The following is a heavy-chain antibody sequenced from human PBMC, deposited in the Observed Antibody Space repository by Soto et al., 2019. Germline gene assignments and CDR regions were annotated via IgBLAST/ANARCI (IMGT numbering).Heavy chain of an antibody. J-gene: IGHJ6*02. V-gene: IGHV3-30*03. CDR2: ISYDGRNK. CDR3: ARHGGVYHYYAMDV. Sequence: QVQLVESGGGVVQPGRSLRLSCSASGFTLSRYGMHRVRQAPGKGLEWVAIISYDGRNKNYADSVKGRFTISRNSSQSMLYLEMSSLRAEDTAIYYCARHGGVYHYYAMDVWGQGTTVTVSS. D-gene: IGHD3-16*01. CDR1: GFTLSRYG.